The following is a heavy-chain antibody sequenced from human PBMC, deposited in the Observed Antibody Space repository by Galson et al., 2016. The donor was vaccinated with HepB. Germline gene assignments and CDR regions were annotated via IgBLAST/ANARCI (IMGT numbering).Heavy chain of an antibody. CDR2: DSLDGRRQ. CDR1: GFTFSGYG. CDR3: ARRHEYCPPVGCSVDY. Sequence: SLRLSCAAYGFTFSGYGMHCVRQAPGKGLEWVAADSLDGRRQFDADSVKGRFTISRDNSNYMLFLQMRSLTADDTAVYYRARRHEYCPPVGCSVDYWGQGTLVSVSS. D-gene: IGHD2/OR15-2a*01. J-gene: IGHJ4*02. V-gene: IGHV3-30*03.